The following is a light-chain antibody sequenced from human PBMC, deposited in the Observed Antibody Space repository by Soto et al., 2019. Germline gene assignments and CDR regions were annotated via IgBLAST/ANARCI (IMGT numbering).Light chain of an antibody. CDR2: GAS. Sequence: DIQMTQSPTSLSASVGDRVTITCRASQDISNFVAWYQQKPGKAPKLLIYGASTLQSGVPCRFSGSGSGTDFPLTINSLEPEDVATYSCQKYSSVPVFGPGTKVEIK. CDR3: QKYSSVPV. CDR1: QDISNF. J-gene: IGKJ3*01. V-gene: IGKV1-27*01.